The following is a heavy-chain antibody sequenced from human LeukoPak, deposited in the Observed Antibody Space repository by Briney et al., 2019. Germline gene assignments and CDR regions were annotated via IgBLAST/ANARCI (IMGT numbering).Heavy chain of an antibody. CDR2: ISAYNGNT. CDR1: GYTFTSYG. CDR3: ARDRCSSTSCQTNYYYGMDV. V-gene: IGHV1-18*01. Sequence: GASVKVSCKASGYTFTSYGISWVRQAPGQGLEWMGWISAYNGNTNYAQKFQGRVTITADESTSTAYMELSSLRSEDTAVYYCARDRCSSTSCQTNYYYGMDVWGQGTTVTVSS. J-gene: IGHJ6*02. D-gene: IGHD2-2*01.